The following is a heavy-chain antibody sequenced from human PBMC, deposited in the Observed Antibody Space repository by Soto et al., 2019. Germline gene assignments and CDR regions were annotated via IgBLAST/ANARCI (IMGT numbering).Heavy chain of an antibody. J-gene: IGHJ6*02. V-gene: IGHV1-18*04. Sequence: QVQLVQSGAEVKKPGASVKVSCKASGYTFTSYGISWVRQAPGQGLEWMGWISAYNGNTNYSQKLQGRVTMTTDTSTSTAYMEQRSLRSDDTDVYYCARDVGYSSGWPPYGMDVWGQGTTVTVSS. CDR2: ISAYNGNT. CDR1: GYTFTSYG. D-gene: IGHD6-19*01. CDR3: ARDVGYSSGWPPYGMDV.